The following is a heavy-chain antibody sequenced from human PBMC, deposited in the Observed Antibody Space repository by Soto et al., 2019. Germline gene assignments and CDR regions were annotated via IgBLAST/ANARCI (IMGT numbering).Heavy chain of an antibody. CDR2: MYHSGST. V-gene: IGHV4-30-2*01. CDR1: GGSISSGGYS. D-gene: IGHD4-17*01. J-gene: IGHJ6*02. CDR3: AGGDDYGDYYYYYGMDV. Sequence: SETLSLTCAVSGGSISSGGYSWSWIRQPPGKGLEWIGYMYHSGSTYYNPSLKSRVTISIDRSKNQFSLKLSSVTAADTAVYYGAGGDDYGDYYYYYGMDVWGQRTTVT.